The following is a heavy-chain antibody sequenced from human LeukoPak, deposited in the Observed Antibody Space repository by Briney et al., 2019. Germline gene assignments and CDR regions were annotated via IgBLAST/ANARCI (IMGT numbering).Heavy chain of an antibody. Sequence: GESLKISCKSSGYSFPIDWIGWVRQMPGKGLEWMGLINPGDSDTRYSPSFQGQVTISADKSINTAYLQWSSLKASDTAIYYCARGGRWEIRSAFNDWGQGALVTVSS. CDR2: INPGDSDT. J-gene: IGHJ4*02. CDR1: GYSFPIDW. V-gene: IGHV5-51*01. CDR3: ARGGRWEIRSAFND. D-gene: IGHD1-26*01.